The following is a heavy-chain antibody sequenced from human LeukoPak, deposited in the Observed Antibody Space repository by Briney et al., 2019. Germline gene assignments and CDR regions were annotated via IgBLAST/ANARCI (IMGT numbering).Heavy chain of an antibody. CDR2: IIPIFGTA. D-gene: IGHD5-18*01. CDR3: ARDDVDTAMVAVRGVY. V-gene: IGHV1-69*05. Sequence: SVKVSCKASGGTFSSYAISWVRQAPGQGLEWMGGIIPIFGTANYAQKFQGRVTITTDESTSTAYMELSSLRSEDTAVYYCARDDVDTAMVAVRGVYWGQGTLDTVSS. J-gene: IGHJ4*02. CDR1: GGTFSSYA.